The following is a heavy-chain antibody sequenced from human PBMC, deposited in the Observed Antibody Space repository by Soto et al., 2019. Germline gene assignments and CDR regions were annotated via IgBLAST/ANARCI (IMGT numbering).Heavy chain of an antibody. D-gene: IGHD3-16*01. Sequence: ASVKVSCKASGYTFTSYYMHWVRQAPGQGLEWMGIINPSGGSTSYAQKFQGRVTMTRDTSTSTVYMELSSLRSEDTAVYYCARDWGGLRPSRTSAHEEDYWGQGTLVTVSS. CDR2: INPSGGST. V-gene: IGHV1-46*01. J-gene: IGHJ4*02. CDR3: ARDWGGLRPSRTSAHEEDY. CDR1: GYTFTSYY.